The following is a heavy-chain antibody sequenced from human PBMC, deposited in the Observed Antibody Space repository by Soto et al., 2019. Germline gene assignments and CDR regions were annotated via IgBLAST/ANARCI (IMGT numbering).Heavy chain of an antibody. CDR2: ISAYNGNT. CDR3: ARAVADWFDP. V-gene: IGHV1-18*01. CDR1: GYTFTNYG. Sequence: QVQLVQSGVEVKKPGASVKVSCKTSGYTFTNYGFTWVRQAPGQGLEWMGWISAYNGNTSYAQKFQDRVTMTTDTSTSTAYMELRSLRSDDTAVYYCARAVADWFDPWGQGSLVTVSS. D-gene: IGHD6-19*01. J-gene: IGHJ5*02.